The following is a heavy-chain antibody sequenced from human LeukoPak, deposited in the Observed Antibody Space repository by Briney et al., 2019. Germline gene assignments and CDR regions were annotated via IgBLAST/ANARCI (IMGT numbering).Heavy chain of an antibody. CDR3: ARPGGVVTNFYDNWFDP. V-gene: IGHV1-2*02. J-gene: IGHJ5*01. D-gene: IGHD4-23*01. CDR2: INPNSGDT. CDR1: GYTFTGYW. Sequence: ASVKVSCKAFGYTFTGYWMHWVRQAPGQGLEWMGWINPNSGDTNYAQNFQGRVTMTRDTSISTAYMELSRLRSDDTAVYYCARPGGVVTNFYDNWFDPWGQGTLVTVSS.